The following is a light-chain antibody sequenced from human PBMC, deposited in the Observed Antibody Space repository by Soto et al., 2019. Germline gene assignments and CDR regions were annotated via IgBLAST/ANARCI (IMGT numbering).Light chain of an antibody. CDR3: ASFTSSNTLV. Sequence: QSALTQPASVSGSPGQSVTISCTGPRSDIGDSNFISWYQHSPGKAPRLLIYQVNNRPSGVSGRFSGSKAGNTASLTISGLLDDDEADYFCASFTSSNTLVFGTGTKVTVL. J-gene: IGLJ1*01. CDR1: RSDIGDSNF. CDR2: QVN. V-gene: IGLV2-14*01.